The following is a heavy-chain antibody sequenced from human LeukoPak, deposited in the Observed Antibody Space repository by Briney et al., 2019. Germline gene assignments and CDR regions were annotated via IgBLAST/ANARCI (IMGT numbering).Heavy chain of an antibody. CDR2: IYHSGST. Sequence: SETLSLTCTLSGGSISTYYWNWIRQPPGKGLEWIGYIYHSGSTNYNPSLKSRVTISVDTSKNQFSLKLSSVTAADTAVYYCARGGGYASPIGYWGQGALATVSS. CDR1: GGSISTYY. CDR3: ARGGGYASPIGY. V-gene: IGHV4-59*01. J-gene: IGHJ4*02. D-gene: IGHD5-12*01.